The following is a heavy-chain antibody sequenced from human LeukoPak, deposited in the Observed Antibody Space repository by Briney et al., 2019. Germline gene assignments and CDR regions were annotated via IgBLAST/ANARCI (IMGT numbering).Heavy chain of an antibody. CDR1: GGSLNYYY. Sequence: SETLSLTCTVTGGSLNYYYWSWIRQPPWKGREWIGYVYYRGSTNYNASLKSRVTISVDTSKNQFSLKLSSVTAADTAVYYCAREGGGIYDSSGYYPGTFDYWGQGTLVTVSS. V-gene: IGHV4-59*01. D-gene: IGHD3-22*01. CDR3: AREGGGIYDSSGYYPGTFDY. J-gene: IGHJ4*02. CDR2: VYYRGST.